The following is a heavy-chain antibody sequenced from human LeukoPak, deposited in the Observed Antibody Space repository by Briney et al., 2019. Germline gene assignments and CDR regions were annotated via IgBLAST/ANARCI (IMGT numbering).Heavy chain of an antibody. CDR1: GGSITTNNYY. Sequence: PSETLSLTCTVSGGSITTNNYYWGWIRQPPGKGLEWIGMISYSGSTYYNPSLKSRVTISVDTSKNQFSLKLSSVTAADTAVYYCARGPPTVSGFDPWGQGTLVTVSS. D-gene: IGHD1-26*01. CDR3: ARGPPTVSGFDP. V-gene: IGHV4-39*07. J-gene: IGHJ5*02. CDR2: ISYSGST.